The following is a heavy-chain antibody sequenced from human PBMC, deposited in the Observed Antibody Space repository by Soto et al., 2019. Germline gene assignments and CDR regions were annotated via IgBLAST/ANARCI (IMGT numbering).Heavy chain of an antibody. Sequence: PSETLSLTCAVSGGSISSSNWWSWVRQPPGKGLEWIGEIYHSGSTNYNPSLKSRVTISVDKSKNQFSLKLSSVTAADTAVYYCARVSSSSSFSLDYWGQGTLVTVSS. CDR1: GGSISSSNW. V-gene: IGHV4-4*02. D-gene: IGHD6-13*01. CDR2: IYHSGST. CDR3: ARVSSSSSFSLDY. J-gene: IGHJ4*02.